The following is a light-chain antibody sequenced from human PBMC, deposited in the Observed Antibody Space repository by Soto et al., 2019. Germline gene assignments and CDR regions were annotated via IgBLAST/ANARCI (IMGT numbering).Light chain of an antibody. CDR2: GAS. J-gene: IGKJ1*01. CDR3: QQYGSSPPT. Sequence: EIVLTQSPGTLSLSPGERATLSCRASQSVSSSYLAWYQQKPGQAPRLFIYGASSRATGIPDRFSGSGSGTVFTLTISRLEAEYFAVYYCQQYGSSPPTFGQGTKVEIK. CDR1: QSVSSSY. V-gene: IGKV3-20*01.